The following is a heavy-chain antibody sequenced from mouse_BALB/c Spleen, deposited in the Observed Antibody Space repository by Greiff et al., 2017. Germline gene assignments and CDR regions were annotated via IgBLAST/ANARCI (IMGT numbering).Heavy chain of an antibody. CDR1: GYTFTSYW. Sequence: QVQLQQLGAELVKPGASVKLSCKASGYTFTSYWMHWVKQRPGQGLEWIGEIDPSDSYTNYNQKFKGKATLTVDKSASSAYMQLSSLTSEDAAVYYCARRAPIDYWGQGTSVTVSS. CDR3: ARRAPIDY. V-gene: IGHV1-69*02. CDR2: IDPSDSYT. J-gene: IGHJ4*01. D-gene: IGHD3-3*01.